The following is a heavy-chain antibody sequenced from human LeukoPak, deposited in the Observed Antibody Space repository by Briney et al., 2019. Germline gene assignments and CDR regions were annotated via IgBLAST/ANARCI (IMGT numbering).Heavy chain of an antibody. CDR1: GFTFSSYA. CDR2: ISGGGGGT. Sequence: GSLRLSCAASGFTFSSYAMSWVRQAPGKGLEWVSGISGGGGGTYYADSVKGRFTISRDNSKNTLYLQMNSLRADDTAVYYCAKAPPGYSSSWYYFDYWGQGTLVTVPS. CDR3: AKAPPGYSSSWYYFDY. V-gene: IGHV3-23*01. J-gene: IGHJ4*02. D-gene: IGHD6-13*01.